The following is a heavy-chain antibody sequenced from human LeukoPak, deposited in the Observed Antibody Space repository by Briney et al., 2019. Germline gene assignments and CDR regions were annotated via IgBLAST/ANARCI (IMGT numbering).Heavy chain of an antibody. CDR3: ARRGRSSYLNTAMVH. V-gene: IGHV4-39*01. CDR2: IYYTGST. J-gene: IGHJ4*02. CDR1: GGSISSSSHY. Sequence: KPSETLSLTCTVSGGSISSSSHYWGWIRQPPGKGLEWIGSIYYTGSTYDNPSLKSRVTMSVDTSKSQVSLNLSSVTAADTAVYYCARRGRSSYLNTAMVHWGQGTLVTVSS. D-gene: IGHD5-18*01.